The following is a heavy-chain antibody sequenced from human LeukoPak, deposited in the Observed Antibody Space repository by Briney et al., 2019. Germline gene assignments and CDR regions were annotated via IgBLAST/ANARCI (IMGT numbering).Heavy chain of an antibody. CDR3: AKGYRDYYDSSFDY. J-gene: IGHJ4*02. Sequence: GGSLRLSCAASGFTFSSYGMHWVRQAPGRGLEWVAVISYDGSNKYYAVSVKGRFTISRDNSKNTLYLQMNSLRAEDTAVYYCAKGYRDYYDSSFDYWGQGTLVTVSS. V-gene: IGHV3-30*18. D-gene: IGHD3-22*01. CDR1: GFTFSSYG. CDR2: ISYDGSNK.